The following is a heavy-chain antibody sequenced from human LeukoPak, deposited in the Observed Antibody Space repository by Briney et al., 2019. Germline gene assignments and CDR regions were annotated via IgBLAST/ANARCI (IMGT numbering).Heavy chain of an antibody. V-gene: IGHV3-23*01. D-gene: IGHD3-22*01. CDR1: GFTFSSYA. J-gene: IGHJ4*02. CDR2: ISGSGGST. Sequence: GGSLRLSCAASGFTFSSYAMTWVRQAPGKGLEWVAVISGSGGSTYYADSVNGRFTISRDNSKKTLYLQMNSLRAEDTAVYYCAKGPDYYGSSGYCAYWGQGTLVTVSS. CDR3: AKGPDYYGSSGYCAY.